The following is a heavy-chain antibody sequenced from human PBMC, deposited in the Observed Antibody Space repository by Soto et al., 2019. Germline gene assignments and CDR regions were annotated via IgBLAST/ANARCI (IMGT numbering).Heavy chain of an antibody. CDR2: ISGSGGST. V-gene: IGHV3-23*01. CDR3: AKGMGWLQVFDY. Sequence: EVQLLESGGGLVQPGGSLRLSCAASGFTFSSYAMSWIRQAPGKGLEWVSAISGSGGSTYYADSVKGRFTISRDNSKNTLYLQMNSLRAEDTAVYYCAKGMGWLQVFDYWGQGTLVTVSS. CDR1: GFTFSSYA. D-gene: IGHD5-12*01. J-gene: IGHJ4*02.